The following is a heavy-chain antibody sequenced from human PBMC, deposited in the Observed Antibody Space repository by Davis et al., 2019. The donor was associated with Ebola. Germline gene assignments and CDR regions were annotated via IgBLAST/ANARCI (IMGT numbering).Heavy chain of an antibody. CDR1: GYTFTSYG. CDR2: ISASNGNT. Sequence: ASVKVSCKTSGYTFTSYGISWVRQAPGQGLEWMGWISASNGNTNYAQKLQGRATMTTDTSTSAAYMELRSLRSDDTAVYYCARGGCSSTSCYSFDYWGQGTLVTVFS. J-gene: IGHJ4*02. D-gene: IGHD2-2*02. V-gene: IGHV1-18*01. CDR3: ARGGCSSTSCYSFDY.